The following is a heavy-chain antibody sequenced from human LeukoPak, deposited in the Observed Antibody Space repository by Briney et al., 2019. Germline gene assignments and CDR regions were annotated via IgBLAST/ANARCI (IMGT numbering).Heavy chain of an antibody. V-gene: IGHV4-34*01. CDR1: GGSLSGYY. Sequence: SETLSLTCAVSGGSLSGYYWTWIRQPPGKGLEWIGEINHSGSTNYNPSLKSRVTISVDTSKNQFSLKLSSVTAADTAVYYCARASGWYSLGWFDPWGQGTLVTVSS. D-gene: IGHD6-19*01. CDR3: ARASGWYSLGWFDP. J-gene: IGHJ5*02. CDR2: INHSGST.